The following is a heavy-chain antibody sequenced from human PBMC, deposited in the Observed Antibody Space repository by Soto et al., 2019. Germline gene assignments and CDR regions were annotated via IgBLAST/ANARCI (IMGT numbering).Heavy chain of an antibody. D-gene: IGHD6-13*01. CDR1: GFTFSSYG. CDR2: ISYDGSNK. Sequence: QVQLVESGGGVVQPGRSLRLSCAASGFTFSSYGMHWVRQAPGKGLKWVAVISYDGSNKYYADSVKGRFTISRDISKNTMYLQMNSLRAEDTALYYCAKVEAAPGTWATTNFYYALDVWGQGTTVTVSS. J-gene: IGHJ6*02. CDR3: AKVEAAPGTWATTNFYYALDV. V-gene: IGHV3-30*18.